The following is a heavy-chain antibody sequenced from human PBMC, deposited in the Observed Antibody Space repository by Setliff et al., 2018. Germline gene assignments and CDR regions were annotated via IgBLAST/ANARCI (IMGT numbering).Heavy chain of an antibody. Sequence: GASVKVSCKASGYTFTAFYMHWVRQAPGQGLEWMGWINPHSGGAKYVEKFQGRVTLTRDTSISTAYMELSSLRSDDTAVYYCARGIAATARKGLLEYWGQGTLVTVSS. CDR3: ARGIAATARKGLLEY. J-gene: IGHJ1*01. CDR1: GYTFTAFY. V-gene: IGHV1-2*02. D-gene: IGHD6-13*01. CDR2: INPHSGGA.